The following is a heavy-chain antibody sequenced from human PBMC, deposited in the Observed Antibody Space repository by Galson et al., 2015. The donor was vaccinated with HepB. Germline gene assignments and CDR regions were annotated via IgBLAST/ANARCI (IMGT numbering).Heavy chain of an antibody. V-gene: IGHV3-11*06. J-gene: IGHJ5*02. Sequence: SLRLSCAASGFTFSNNWMSWVRQAPGKGLEWVSYISPSGSDTKYADSVKGRFTISRDNAKNSLYLQMNSLRAEDTAVYYCARPRTGSSGVDPWGQGTLVTVSS. CDR1: GFTFSNNW. CDR2: ISPSGSDT. D-gene: IGHD2-8*02. CDR3: ARPRTGSSGVDP.